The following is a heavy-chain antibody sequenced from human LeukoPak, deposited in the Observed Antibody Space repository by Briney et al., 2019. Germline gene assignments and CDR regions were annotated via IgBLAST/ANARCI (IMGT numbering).Heavy chain of an antibody. Sequence: SETLSLTCAVYGGSFSGYYWSWIRQPPGKGLEWIGEINHSGSTNYNPSLKGRVTISVDTSKNQFSLKLSSVTAADTAVYYCARGPTSGSYYFDYWGQGTLVTVSS. D-gene: IGHD1-26*01. CDR2: INHSGST. J-gene: IGHJ4*02. CDR1: GGSFSGYY. CDR3: ARGPTSGSYYFDY. V-gene: IGHV4-34*01.